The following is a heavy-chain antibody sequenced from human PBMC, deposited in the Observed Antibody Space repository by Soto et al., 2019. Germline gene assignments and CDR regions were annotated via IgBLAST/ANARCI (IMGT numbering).Heavy chain of an antibody. CDR1: GDSISRGYY. CDR2: IYHSGTT. Sequence: LETLSLTCAFSGDSISRGYYWAWIRQPPGKGLEYIGSIYHSGTTYYNPSLMSRVTISVDTSKNQFSLNLRSVTAADSAVYYCARTDHVGYYTHCGQGTLVNVS. J-gene: IGHJ4*02. CDR3: ARTDHVGYYTH. V-gene: IGHV4-38-2*01. D-gene: IGHD3-3*01.